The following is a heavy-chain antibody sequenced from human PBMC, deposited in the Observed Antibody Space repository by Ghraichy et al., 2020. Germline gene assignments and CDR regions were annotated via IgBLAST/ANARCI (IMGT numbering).Heavy chain of an antibody. D-gene: IGHD4-17*01. V-gene: IGHV3-23*01. CDR3: AKPTTVTTPTGCFDY. CDR1: GFTFSSYA. Sequence: GGSPRLSCAASGFTFSSYAMSWVRQAPGKGLEWVSAISGSGGSTYYADSVKGRFTISRDNSKNTLYLQMNSLRAEDTAVYYCAKPTTVTTPTGCFDYWGQGTLVTVSS. J-gene: IGHJ4*02. CDR2: ISGSGGST.